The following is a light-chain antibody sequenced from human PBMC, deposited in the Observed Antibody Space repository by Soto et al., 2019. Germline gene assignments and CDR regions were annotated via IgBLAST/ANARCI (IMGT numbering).Light chain of an antibody. Sequence: QSVLTQPPSVSGAPGQRVTISCTGSSSNIGAGYDVKWYQQLPGTAPKLLIHGNSNRPSGVPDRFSGSKSGTSASLAITGLQAEDEADYYCQYYDSSLSGWVFGGGTKLTVL. CDR2: GNS. CDR1: SSNIGAGYD. J-gene: IGLJ3*02. CDR3: QYYDSSLSGWV. V-gene: IGLV1-40*01.